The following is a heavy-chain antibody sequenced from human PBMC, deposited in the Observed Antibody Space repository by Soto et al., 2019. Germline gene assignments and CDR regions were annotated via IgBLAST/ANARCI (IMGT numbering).Heavy chain of an antibody. V-gene: IGHV1-46*01. CDR3: ASQYYYDSSGSQTFDY. J-gene: IGHJ4*02. CDR2: INPSGGST. Sequence: ASVKVSCKASGYTFTSYYMHWVRQAPGQGLEWMGIINPSGGSTSYAQKYQGRVTMTRDTSTSTVYKEMSSLRSEDTAVYYCASQYYYDSSGSQTFDYWGQGTQVTVSS. D-gene: IGHD3-22*01. CDR1: GYTFTSYY.